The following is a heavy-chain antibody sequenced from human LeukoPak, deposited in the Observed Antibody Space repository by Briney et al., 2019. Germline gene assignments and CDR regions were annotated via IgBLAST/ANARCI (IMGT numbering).Heavy chain of an antibody. Sequence: SETLSLTCTVSGGSISSSSYYWGWIRQPPGKGLEWIGSIYYSGNTYYNASLKSQVSISIDTSKNQFSLRLTSVTAADTAVYYCARGPMIRGVTGRYGYYYYYMDVWGKGTTVTVSS. CDR2: IYYSGNT. CDR1: GGSISSSSYY. J-gene: IGHJ6*03. D-gene: IGHD3-10*01. CDR3: ARGPMIRGVTGRYGYYYYYMDV. V-gene: IGHV4-39*01.